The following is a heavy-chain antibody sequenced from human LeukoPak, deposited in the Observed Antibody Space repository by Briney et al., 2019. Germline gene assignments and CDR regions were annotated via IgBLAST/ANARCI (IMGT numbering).Heavy chain of an antibody. J-gene: IGHJ4*02. Sequence: SETLSLTCTVSGGSISSYYWSWIRQAAGKAPEWIGRIYSSGIINYNPSLKSRVTMSLDNSKNQLSLKLSHVTAAETAVYYWARDTGKSGYPDYWGQGTLVTVSS. V-gene: IGHV4-4*07. D-gene: IGHD3-3*01. CDR3: ARDTGKSGYPDY. CDR2: IYSSGII. CDR1: GGSISSYY.